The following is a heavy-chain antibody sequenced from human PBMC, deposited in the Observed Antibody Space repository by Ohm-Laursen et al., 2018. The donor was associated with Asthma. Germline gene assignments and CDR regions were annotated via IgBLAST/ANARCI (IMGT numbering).Heavy chain of an antibody. V-gene: IGHV3-33*08. D-gene: IGHD6-19*01. CDR3: ARDSGMAVVVDAFDL. Sequence: SLRLSCSASGFSFSTYGMHWVRQAPGKGLEWVAVIWYDGTITYYADSLKGRFSVSRDNSKNTLFLQMNRLRVEDTAIYYCARDSGMAVVVDAFDLWGQGTMVTVSS. CDR2: IWYDGTIT. J-gene: IGHJ3*01. CDR1: GFSFSTYG.